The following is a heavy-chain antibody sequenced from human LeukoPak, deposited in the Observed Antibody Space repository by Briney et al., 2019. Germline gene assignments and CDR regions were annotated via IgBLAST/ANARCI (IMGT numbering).Heavy chain of an antibody. CDR3: AKLGSHFWSGYVDY. CDR1: GFTFSSYA. CDR2: ISGSGGST. Sequence: GGSLRLSCAASGFTFSSYAMSWVRQAPGKGLEWVSAISGSGGSTYYADSVKGRFTISRDNSKSTLYLQMNSLRAEDTAVHYCAKLGSHFWSGYVDYWGQGTLVTVSS. V-gene: IGHV3-23*01. J-gene: IGHJ4*02. D-gene: IGHD3-3*01.